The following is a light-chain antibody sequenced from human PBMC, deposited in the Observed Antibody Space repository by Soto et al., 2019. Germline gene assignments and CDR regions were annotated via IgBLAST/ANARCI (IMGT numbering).Light chain of an antibody. CDR2: AAS. J-gene: IGKJ1*01. CDR1: QGISNY. CDR3: QKDNSALWS. Sequence: DIQMTQSPSSLSASVGDRVTITCRASQGISNYLAWYQQKQGKVTKLLIYAASTLQSGVPSRFSGSGSGTDFTLTISSLQPEDVATDYCQKDNSALWSFGQGTKVEIK. V-gene: IGKV1-27*01.